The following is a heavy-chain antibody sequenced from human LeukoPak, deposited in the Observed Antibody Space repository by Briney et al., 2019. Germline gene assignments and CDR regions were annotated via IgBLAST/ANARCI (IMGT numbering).Heavy chain of an antibody. CDR1: GGTFSSYA. Sequence: SVKVSCKASGGTFSSYAISWVRQAPGQGLEWMGGISPIFGTANYAQKFQGRVTITADESTSTAYMELSSLRSEDTAVYYCASSRLGAQYYYYYYYMDVWGKGTTVTVSS. CDR3: ASSRLGAQYYYYYYYMDV. J-gene: IGHJ6*03. D-gene: IGHD1-26*01. V-gene: IGHV1-69*13. CDR2: ISPIFGTA.